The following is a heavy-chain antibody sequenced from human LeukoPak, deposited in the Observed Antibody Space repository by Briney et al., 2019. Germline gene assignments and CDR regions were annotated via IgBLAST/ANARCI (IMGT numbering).Heavy chain of an antibody. V-gene: IGHV3-23*01. Sequence: GGSLRLSCAVSGFTFDSYAMSWVRQAPGKGLEWVSSISAGGGSTYFADSVMGRFTISRDNSKNTLSLQMHSLRAEDTAIYYCATHASYFYDATGHHFDYWGQGTLVTVSS. J-gene: IGHJ4*02. CDR1: GFTFDSYA. CDR3: ATHASYFYDATGHHFDY. D-gene: IGHD3-22*01. CDR2: ISAGGGST.